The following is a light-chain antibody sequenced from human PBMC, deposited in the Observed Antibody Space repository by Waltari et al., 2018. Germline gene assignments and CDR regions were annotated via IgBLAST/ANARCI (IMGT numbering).Light chain of an antibody. CDR1: QSISSY. CDR2: AAS. V-gene: IGKV1-39*01. J-gene: IGKJ4*01. Sequence: DIQMTQSPSSLSASVGDRVTITCRASQSISSYLNWYQQKPGKAPKHLIYAASSLQSGVPSRFSGSGSGTDFTLTISSLQPEDFATYYCQQSYITPLTFGGGTKVEIK. CDR3: QQSYITPLT.